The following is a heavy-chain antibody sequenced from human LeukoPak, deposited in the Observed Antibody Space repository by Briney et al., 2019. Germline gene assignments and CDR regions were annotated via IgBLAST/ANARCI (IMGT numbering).Heavy chain of an antibody. D-gene: IGHD3-10*01. V-gene: IGHV3-23*01. CDR3: AKYGFGELLGDY. Sequence: GGSLRLSCAASGFTFSTYAMTWVRQAPGKGLEWVSAISGSGGSTYYADSVKGRFTISRDNSKNTLYLQLKRPRAGDTAVYYCAKYGFGELLGDYWGQGTLVTVSS. CDR1: GFTFSTYA. CDR2: ISGSGGST. J-gene: IGHJ4*02.